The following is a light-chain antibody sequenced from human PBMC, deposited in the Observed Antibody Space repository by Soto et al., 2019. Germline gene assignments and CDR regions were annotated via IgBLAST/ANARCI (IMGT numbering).Light chain of an antibody. CDR3: QHYNSYSEA. CDR1: QTISSW. V-gene: IGKV1-5*03. J-gene: IGKJ1*01. Sequence: DIQMTQSPSTLSASVGDRVTITCRAGQTISSWLACYQQKPGKAPKLLIYKASTLKSGVPSRFSGSGSGTEFTLTISSLQPDDFATYYCQHYNSYSEAFGQGTKVDI. CDR2: KAS.